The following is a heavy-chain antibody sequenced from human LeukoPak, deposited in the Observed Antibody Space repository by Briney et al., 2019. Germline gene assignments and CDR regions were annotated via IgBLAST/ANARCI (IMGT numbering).Heavy chain of an antibody. CDR3: ARALEYYYDSSGYYYDY. J-gene: IGHJ4*02. CDR2: ISYDGSNK. CDR1: GFTFSSYG. Sequence: GGSLRLSCAASGFTFSSYGMHWVRQAPGKGLEWVAVISYDGSNKYHADSVKGRFTISRDNAKNSLYLQMNSLRAEDTAVYYCARALEYYYDSSGYYYDYWGQGTLVTVSS. D-gene: IGHD3-22*01. V-gene: IGHV3-30*03.